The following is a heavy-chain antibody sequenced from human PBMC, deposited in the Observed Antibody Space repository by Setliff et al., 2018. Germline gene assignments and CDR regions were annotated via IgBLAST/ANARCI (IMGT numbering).Heavy chain of an antibody. CDR3: GRPLVGVTTGFEN. D-gene: IGHD1-26*01. J-gene: IGHJ4*02. CDR1: GYSISSGHY. V-gene: IGHV4-38-2*01. Sequence: PSETLSLTCAVSGYSISSGHYWGWIRQPPGKGLEWIGSIDHSGSTHYNPSLKSRVTISVDTAKNQFSLKLRSVTAADTAVYYCGRPLVGVTTGFENWGQGTLVTVSS. CDR2: IDHSGST.